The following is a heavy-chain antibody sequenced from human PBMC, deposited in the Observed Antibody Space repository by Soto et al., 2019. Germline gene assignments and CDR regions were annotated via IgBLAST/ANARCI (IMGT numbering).Heavy chain of an antibody. D-gene: IGHD2-8*01. J-gene: IGHJ4*02. CDR2: IYYNGNT. CDR3: ATMVAAGHFDY. V-gene: IGHV4-31*03. Sequence: SETLSLTCTVSGGSISSGGYYWSWIRQHPGKGLEWIGYIYYNGNTYYNPSLKSRVTMSVDTSKNQFSLKLSSVTAADTAVYYCATMVAAGHFDYWGQGTLVTVSS. CDR1: GGSISSGGYY.